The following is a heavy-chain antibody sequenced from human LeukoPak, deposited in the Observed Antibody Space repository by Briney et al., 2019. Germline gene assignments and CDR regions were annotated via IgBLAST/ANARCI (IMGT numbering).Heavy chain of an antibody. D-gene: IGHD4-17*01. Sequence: ASEKVSCKASVYTFKAYYIHGLRQAPGQGFEWMGWITPTSGDTKYSQNFQDNVSMTRGMSITTAFLELSRLTSDDTAVYYCGRLRGPRYGDLFDSWGQGTLVTVSS. CDR1: VYTFKAYY. CDR2: ITPTSGDT. V-gene: IGHV1-2*02. J-gene: IGHJ4*02. CDR3: GRLRGPRYGDLFDS.